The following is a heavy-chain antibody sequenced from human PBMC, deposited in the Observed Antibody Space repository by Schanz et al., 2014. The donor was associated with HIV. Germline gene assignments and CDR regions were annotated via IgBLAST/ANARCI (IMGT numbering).Heavy chain of an antibody. J-gene: IGHJ5*02. V-gene: IGHV1-2*02. CDR1: GYTFTGYS. CDR3: AREFSVDCTGINNCYTRKWFDP. CDR2: INANSGGT. D-gene: IGHD2-2*02. Sequence: QVQLVQSGAEVKKPGASVKVSCKASGYTFTGYSMHWVRQAPGQGLEWMGWINANSGGTNYAQKFHGRVTLTRDTTISTDKMEMRRLRSDDSAVYDCAREFSVDCTGINNCYTRKWFDPWGQGTLVTVSS.